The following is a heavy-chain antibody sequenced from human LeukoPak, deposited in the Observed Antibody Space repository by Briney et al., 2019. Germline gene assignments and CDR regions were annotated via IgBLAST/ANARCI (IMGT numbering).Heavy chain of an antibody. D-gene: IGHD2-21*02. Sequence: SETLSLTCTVSGGAIRSSYYYWGWIRQPPGKGLEWIGSIYDSGSTYYNPSLKSRVTISVDTSKNQFSLKLSSVTAADTAVYYCARGLGGGDSSYAFDIWGQGTMVTVSS. CDR3: ARGLGGGDSSYAFDI. J-gene: IGHJ3*02. CDR2: IYDSGST. V-gene: IGHV4-39*07. CDR1: GGAIRSSYYY.